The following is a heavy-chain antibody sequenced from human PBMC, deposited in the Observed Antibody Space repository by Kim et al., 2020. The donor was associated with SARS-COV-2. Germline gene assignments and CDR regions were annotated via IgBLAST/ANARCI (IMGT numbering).Heavy chain of an antibody. D-gene: IGHD3-10*01. CDR3: ARDSPPMVRSMDV. CDR2: IYYSGST. V-gene: IGHV4-61*01. CDR1: GGSVSSGSYY. Sequence: SETLSLTCTVSGGSVSSGSYYWSWIRQPPGKGLEWIGYIYYSGSTNYNPSLKSRVTISVDTSKNQFSLKLSSVTAADTAVYYCARDSPPMVRSMDVWGQGTTVTSP. J-gene: IGHJ6*02.